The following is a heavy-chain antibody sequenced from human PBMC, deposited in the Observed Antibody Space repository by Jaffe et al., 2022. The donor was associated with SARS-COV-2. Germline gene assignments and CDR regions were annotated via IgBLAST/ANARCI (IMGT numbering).Heavy chain of an antibody. J-gene: IGHJ5*02. CDR3: ARRGPAHNWFDP. CDR2: IYYSGST. D-gene: IGHD2-21*01. CDR1: GGSISSYY. V-gene: IGHV4-59*01. Sequence: QVQLQESGPRLVKPSETLSLTCNVSGGSISSYYWSWIRQSPGKGLEWIGYIYYSGSTNYNPSLKSRVTISVDTSKNQFSLKLSSVTAADTAVYFCARRGPAHNWFDPWGQGTLVTVSS.